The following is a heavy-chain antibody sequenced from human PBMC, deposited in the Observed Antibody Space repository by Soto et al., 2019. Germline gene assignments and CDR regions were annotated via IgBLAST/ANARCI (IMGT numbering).Heavy chain of an antibody. V-gene: IGHV4-30-4*01. D-gene: IGHD2-15*01. CDR3: ARASAGYCSGGSCYEYYYYYGMDV. CDR2: IYYSGST. J-gene: IGHJ6*01. Sequence: QVQLQESGPGLVKPSQTLSLTCTVSGGSISSGDYYWSWIRQPPGKGLEWIGYIYYSGSTYYNPSLKSRVTISVDTSKNQFSLKLSSVTAADTAVYYCARASAGYCSGGSCYEYYYYYGMDVW. CDR1: GGSISSGDYY.